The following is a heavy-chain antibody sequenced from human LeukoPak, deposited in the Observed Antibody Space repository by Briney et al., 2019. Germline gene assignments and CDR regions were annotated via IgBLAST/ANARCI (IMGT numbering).Heavy chain of an antibody. CDR3: ARGRPHGNDY. J-gene: IGHJ4*02. V-gene: IGHV3-53*01. Sequence: GGSLRLSCAASGFTVSNNYMSWVRQAPGKGLEWVSVIYSGGSTTYADSVKGRFSISRDNAKNTLYLQMNSLRVEDTAVYYCARGRPHGNDYWGQGTLVTVSS. D-gene: IGHD4-23*01. CDR1: GFTVSNNY. CDR2: IYSGGST.